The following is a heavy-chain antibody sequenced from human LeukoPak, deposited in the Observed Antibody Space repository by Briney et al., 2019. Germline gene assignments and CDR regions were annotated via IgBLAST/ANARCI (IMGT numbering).Heavy chain of an antibody. V-gene: IGHV5-51*01. Sequence: GESLKISCKGSGYSFTSYWIGWVRQMPGKGLEWMGIIYPGASDTRYSPSFQGQVTISADKSISTAYLQWSSQKASDTAMYYCARRRYSYGNNWFDPWGQGTLVTVSS. D-gene: IGHD5-18*01. CDR1: GYSFTSYW. J-gene: IGHJ5*02. CDR2: IYPGASDT. CDR3: ARRRYSYGNNWFDP.